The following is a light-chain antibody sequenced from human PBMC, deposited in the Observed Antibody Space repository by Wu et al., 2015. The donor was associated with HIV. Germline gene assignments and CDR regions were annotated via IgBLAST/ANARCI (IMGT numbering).Light chain of an antibody. CDR3: QQYDHYSWT. J-gene: IGKJ1*01. CDR2: AAS. V-gene: IGKV1-17*03. CDR1: QGISNY. Sequence: DIQMTQSPSAMSASVGDRVTITCRASQGISNYLVWFQQKPGKVPQRLIYAASSLQSGVPSRFSGSGYGTEFSLTIASLQPDDFATYYCQQYDHYSWTLGQGTKVEIK.